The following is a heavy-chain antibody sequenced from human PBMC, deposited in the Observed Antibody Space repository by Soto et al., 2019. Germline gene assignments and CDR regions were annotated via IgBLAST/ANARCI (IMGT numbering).Heavy chain of an antibody. CDR3: ARRSRAGTRYYYGMDV. Sequence: SETLSLTCTVSGGSISSGGYYWSWIRQHPGKGLEWIGYIYYSGSTYYNPSLKSRVTISVDTSKNQFSLKLSSVTAADTAVYYCARRSRAGTRYYYGMDVWGQGTTVTAP. CDR2: IYYSGST. J-gene: IGHJ6*02. CDR1: GGSISSGGYY. V-gene: IGHV4-31*03.